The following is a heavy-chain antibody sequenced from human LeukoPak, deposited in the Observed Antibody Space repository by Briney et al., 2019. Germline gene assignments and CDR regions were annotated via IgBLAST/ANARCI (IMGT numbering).Heavy chain of an antibody. J-gene: IGHJ4*02. D-gene: IGHD5-18*01. CDR3: ARGGRIQLWNKGFDY. CDR2: INPNSGGT. V-gene: IGHV1-2*02. Sequence: ASVKVSCKASGYTFTGYYMHWVRQAPGQGLEWMGWINPNSGGTNYAQQFQGRVTMTRDKSISTAYMELSRLRSDDTAVYYCARGGRIQLWNKGFDYWGQGTLVTVSS. CDR1: GYTFTGYY.